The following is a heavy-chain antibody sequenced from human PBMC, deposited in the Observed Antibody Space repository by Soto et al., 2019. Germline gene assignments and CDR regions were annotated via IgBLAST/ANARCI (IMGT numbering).Heavy chain of an antibody. V-gene: IGHV3-74*01. Sequence: EVQLVDSGGDLVQPGGSLRLSCAASGFTFSSYWMHWVRQAPGKGLVWVSRINSDGSATNYADSVKGRFTISRDNAKNTLYLQMNSLRAEDTAMYFCVRGVVAANCFDYWGQGALVTDSS. CDR3: VRGVVAANCFDY. CDR2: INSDGSAT. CDR1: GFTFSSYW. D-gene: IGHD2-15*01. J-gene: IGHJ4*02.